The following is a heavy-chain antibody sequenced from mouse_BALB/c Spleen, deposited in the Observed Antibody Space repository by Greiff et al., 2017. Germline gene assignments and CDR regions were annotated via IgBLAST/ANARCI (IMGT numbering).Heavy chain of an antibody. J-gene: IGHJ2*01. CDR1: GFTFSSYA. Sequence: EVQGVESGGGLVKPGGSLKLSCAASGFTFSSYAMSWVRQSPEKRLEWVAEISSGGSYTYYPDTVTGRFTISRDNAKNTLYLEMSSLRSEDTAMYYCARGGLADYWGQGTTLTVSS. V-gene: IGHV5-9-4*01. D-gene: IGHD3-3*01. CDR2: ISSGGSYT. CDR3: ARGGLADY.